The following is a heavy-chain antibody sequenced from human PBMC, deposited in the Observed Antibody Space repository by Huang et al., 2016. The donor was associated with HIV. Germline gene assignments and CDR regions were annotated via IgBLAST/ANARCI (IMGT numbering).Heavy chain of an antibody. D-gene: IGHD5-12*01. CDR1: GLTFSNYA. CDR3: ARDQWLRDLYYYYYMDV. Sequence: GLTFSNYAMHWVRQAPGKGLEWVAVRSYDGSNKYYADSVKGRFTISRDNSKNTLYLQMNSLRAEDTAVYYCARDQWLRDLYYYYYMDVWGKGTTVTVSS. J-gene: IGHJ6*03. CDR2: RSYDGSNK. V-gene: IGHV3-30-3*01.